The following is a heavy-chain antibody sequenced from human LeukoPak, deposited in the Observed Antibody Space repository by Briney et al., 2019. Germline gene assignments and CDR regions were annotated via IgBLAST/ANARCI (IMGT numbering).Heavy chain of an antibody. J-gene: IGHJ4*02. V-gene: IGHV3-48*01. CDR2: ISSSSSTI. CDR3: ARANHYDEGYYFDL. Sequence: GGSLRLSCAASGFTFSSYSMNWVRQAPGKGLEWVSYISSSSSTIYYADSVKGRFTISRDNAKNSLYLQMNSLRAEDTAVYYCARANHYDEGYYFDLWGQGTLVIVSS. CDR1: GFTFSSYS. D-gene: IGHD3-22*01.